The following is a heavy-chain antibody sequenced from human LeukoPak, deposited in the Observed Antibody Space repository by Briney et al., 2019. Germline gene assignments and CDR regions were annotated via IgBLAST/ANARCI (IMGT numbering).Heavy chain of an antibody. D-gene: IGHD5/OR15-5a*01. Sequence: LGESLKISCKVSGYSFTSFWIGWVRQMPGKGLEWMGIIYPGDSDTSYTPSFQGQVTISADKSIATAYLQWSSLKASDTAMYYCARQRVSRGSDGFDIWGQGTMVTVSS. CDR1: GYSFTSFW. V-gene: IGHV5-51*01. CDR3: ARQRVSRGSDGFDI. J-gene: IGHJ3*02. CDR2: IYPGDSDT.